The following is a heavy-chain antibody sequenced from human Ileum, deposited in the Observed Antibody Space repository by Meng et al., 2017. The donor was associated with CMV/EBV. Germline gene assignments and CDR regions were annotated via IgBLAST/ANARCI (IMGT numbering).Heavy chain of an antibody. Sequence: TLKGAGPTRPKPTPPLTLTSIFSGFSLSTNGVGVGWTRPPTGKALEWLALIYWDATKRYSPSLKSRLTISKDTSKNQVVLTMTNTDTVDTATYYCANRRGSGWYETYFDSWGQGTLVTVSS. D-gene: IGHD6-19*01. V-gene: IGHV2-5*02. CDR3: ANRRGSGWYETYFDS. CDR1: GFSLSTNGVG. CDR2: IYWDATK. J-gene: IGHJ4*02.